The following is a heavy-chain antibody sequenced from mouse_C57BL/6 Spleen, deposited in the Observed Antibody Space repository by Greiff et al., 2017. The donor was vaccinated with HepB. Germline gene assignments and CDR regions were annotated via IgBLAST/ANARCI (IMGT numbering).Heavy chain of an antibody. CDR1: GYTFTDYY. Sequence: QLQQSGPELVKPGASVKISCKASGYTFTDYYMNWVKQSHGKSLEWIGDINPNNGGTSYNQKFKGKATLTVDKSSSTAYMELRSLTSEDSAVYYCANKPWFAYWGQGTLVTVSA. V-gene: IGHV1-26*01. CDR3: ANKPWFAY. J-gene: IGHJ3*01. CDR2: INPNNGGT.